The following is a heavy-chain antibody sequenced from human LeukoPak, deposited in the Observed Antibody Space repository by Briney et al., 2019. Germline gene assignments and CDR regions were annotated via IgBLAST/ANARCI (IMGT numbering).Heavy chain of an antibody. CDR3: AKSSYYDSSGYYREYYFDF. CDR2: ISSSGSGDNT. D-gene: IGHD3-22*01. CDR1: GVTLSTYA. J-gene: IGHJ4*02. V-gene: IGHV3-23*01. Sequence: GGSLRLSCAASGVTLSTYAMSWARQAPGKGLEWVSGISSSGSGDNTYYADSVKGRSTISRDNSKNTLYLQMNSLRDEDTAVYYCAKSSYYDSSGYYREYYFDFWGQGTLVTVSS.